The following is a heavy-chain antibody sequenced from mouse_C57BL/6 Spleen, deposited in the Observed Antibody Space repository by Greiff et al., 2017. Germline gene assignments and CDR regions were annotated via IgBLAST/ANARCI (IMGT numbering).Heavy chain of an antibody. CDR2: INPGSGGT. CDR1: GYAFTNYL. CDR3: ARSGSRYAMDY. V-gene: IGHV1-54*01. Sequence: QVQLQQSGAELVRPGTSVKVSCKASGYAFTNYLIEWVKQRPGQGLEWIGVINPGSGGTNYNEKFKGKAPLTADKSSSTAYMQLSSLTSEDSAVYFCARSGSRYAMDYWGQGTSVTVSS. D-gene: IGHD1-1*01. J-gene: IGHJ4*01.